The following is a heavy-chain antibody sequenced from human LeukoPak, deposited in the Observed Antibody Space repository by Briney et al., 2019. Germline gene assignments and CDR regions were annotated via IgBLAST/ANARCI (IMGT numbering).Heavy chain of an antibody. Sequence: TSVKVSCKASGYTFTGYYMHWVRQAPGQGLEWMGWINPNSGGTNFAQKFQGRVTLTRDTSINTAYMELSSLRSDDTAVYYCARAKLDDCGGVCDQYFQHWGQGTLVTVSS. V-gene: IGHV1-2*02. CDR1: GYTFTGYY. D-gene: IGHD2-21*02. CDR2: INPNSGGT. J-gene: IGHJ1*01. CDR3: ARAKLDDCGGVCDQYFQH.